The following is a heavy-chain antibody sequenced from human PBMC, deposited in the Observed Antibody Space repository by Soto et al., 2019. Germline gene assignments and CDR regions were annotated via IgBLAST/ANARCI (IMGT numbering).Heavy chain of an antibody. Sequence: GSLRLSCAASGFTVSSNYMSWVRQAPGKGLEWVSVIYSGGSTYYADSVKGRFTISRHNSKNTLYLQMNSLRAEDTAVYYCARDQYCSGGSCYYAFDIWGQGTMVTVSS. CDR3: ARDQYCSGGSCYYAFDI. CDR2: IYSGGST. D-gene: IGHD2-15*01. V-gene: IGHV3-53*04. CDR1: GFTVSSNY. J-gene: IGHJ3*02.